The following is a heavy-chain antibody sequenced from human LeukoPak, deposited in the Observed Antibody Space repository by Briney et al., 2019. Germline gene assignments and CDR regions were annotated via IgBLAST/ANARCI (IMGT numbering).Heavy chain of an antibody. Sequence: GGSLRLSCAASGFTFSSCAMHWVRLAPGKGLEWVAVISYDGSNKYYADSVKGRFTISRDNSKNTLYLQMNSLRAEDTAVYYCAGNFGDYGDYFLFDYWARETLATVSS. CDR2: ISYDGSNK. CDR3: AGNFGDYGDYFLFDY. CDR1: GFTFSSCA. J-gene: IGHJ4*02. V-gene: IGHV3-30-3*01. D-gene: IGHD4-17*01.